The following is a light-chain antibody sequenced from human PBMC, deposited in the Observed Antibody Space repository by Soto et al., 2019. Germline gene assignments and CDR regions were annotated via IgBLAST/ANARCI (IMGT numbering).Light chain of an antibody. CDR3: SAYTSSSTYV. CDR1: SSDVGGYNY. V-gene: IGLV2-14*01. J-gene: IGLJ1*01. CDR2: EVS. Sequence: QYALTQPASVSGSPGQSITISCTGTSSDVGGYNYVSWYQQHPGKAPKLMIYEVSNRPSGVSNRFSGSKSGNTASLTISGLQAEDEADYYCSAYTSSSTYVFGTGTKLTV.